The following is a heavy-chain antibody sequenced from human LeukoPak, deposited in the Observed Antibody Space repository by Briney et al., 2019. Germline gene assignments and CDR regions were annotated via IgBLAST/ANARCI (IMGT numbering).Heavy chain of an antibody. CDR3: ARGKRYFDWLLPYNWFDP. Sequence: ASVKLSCKAFGYTFTGYWMHWVRQAPGQGPEWMGWINPNSGGTNYAQKFQGRVTMTRDTSISTAYMELSRLRSDDTAVYYCARGKRYFDWLLPYNWFDPWGQGTLVTVSS. CDR1: GYTFTGYW. V-gene: IGHV1-2*02. J-gene: IGHJ5*02. CDR2: INPNSGGT. D-gene: IGHD3-9*01.